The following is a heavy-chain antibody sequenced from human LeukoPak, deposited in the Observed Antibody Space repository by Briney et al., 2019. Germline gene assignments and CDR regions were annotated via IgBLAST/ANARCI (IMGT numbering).Heavy chain of an antibody. D-gene: IGHD3-22*01. V-gene: IGHV3-21*01. CDR2: ISSSSSYI. Sequence: GGSLRLSCAASGFTFSIYSMNWVRQAPGKGLEWVSSISSSSSYIYYADSVKGRFTISRDNAKNSLYLQMNSLRAEDTAVYYCASFLYYDSSGYGYYYYGMDVWGQGTTVTVSS. CDR1: GFTFSIYS. J-gene: IGHJ6*02. CDR3: ASFLYYDSSGYGYYYYGMDV.